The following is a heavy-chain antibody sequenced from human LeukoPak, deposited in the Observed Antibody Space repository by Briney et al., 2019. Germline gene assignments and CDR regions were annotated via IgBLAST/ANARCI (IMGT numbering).Heavy chain of an antibody. V-gene: IGHV3-23*01. J-gene: IGHJ4*02. CDR3: AKFAGDSSGLYSYFGY. CDR1: GVIFSNYA. D-gene: IGHD6-19*01. CDR2: ISGSGAGT. Sequence: PGGSLRLSCAVSGVIFSNYAMAWVRQAPGKGLEWVSTISGSGAGTYYADSVKGRYTISRDNSKNTVFLQMNSLRAEDTAVYYCAKFAGDSSGLYSYFGYWGQGTLVTVSS.